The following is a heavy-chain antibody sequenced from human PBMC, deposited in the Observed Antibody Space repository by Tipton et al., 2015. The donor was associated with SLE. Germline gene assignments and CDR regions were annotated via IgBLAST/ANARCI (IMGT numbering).Heavy chain of an antibody. CDR2: IYYIGSGST. CDR3: ARLGPPGDLGDAFDV. D-gene: IGHD7-27*01. Sequence: TLSLTCTVSGGSVSSVGYYWSWIRLQPGKGLEWIGYIYYIGSGSTSYNPSLKSRLTISVDTSKNQFSLKLSSVTAADTAVYYCARLGPPGDLGDAFDVWGQGTMVTVPS. J-gene: IGHJ3*01. V-gene: IGHV4-31*03. CDR1: GGSVSSVGYY.